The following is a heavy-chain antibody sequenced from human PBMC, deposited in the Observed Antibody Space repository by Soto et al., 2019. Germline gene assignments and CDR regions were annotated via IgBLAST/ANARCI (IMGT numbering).Heavy chain of an antibody. V-gene: IGHV3-23*01. CDR1: GFTFSSYA. CDR3: AKQPRRFDRLFDY. J-gene: IGHJ4*02. CDR2: ISGSGGST. D-gene: IGHD3-16*01. Sequence: EVQLLESGGGLVQPGGSLRLSCAASGFTFSSYAMSWVRQAPGKGLEWVSAISGSGGSTYYADSVKGRFTISSDNSNNTLYLQMNSRRAEDTAVYYCAKQPRRFDRLFDYWGQGTLVTVSS.